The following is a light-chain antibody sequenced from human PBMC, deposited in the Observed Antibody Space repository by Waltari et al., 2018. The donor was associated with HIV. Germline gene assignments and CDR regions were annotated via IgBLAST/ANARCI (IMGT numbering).Light chain of an antibody. CDR1: SNNVGNQG. CDR2: KNN. V-gene: IGLV10-54*04. Sequence: QAGLTQPPSVSKGLRPTATLTCTGDSNNVGNQGATWLQQHQGHPPKLLFYKNNNRPSGISERFSASKSGNTASLTITGLQPEDEADYFCSAWDRSLSAVIFGGGTTLIVL. CDR3: SAWDRSLSAVI. J-gene: IGLJ2*01.